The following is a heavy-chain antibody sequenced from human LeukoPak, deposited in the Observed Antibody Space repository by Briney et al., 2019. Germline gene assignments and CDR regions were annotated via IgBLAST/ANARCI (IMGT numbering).Heavy chain of an antibody. CDR2: INPNSGGT. V-gene: IGHV1-2*02. J-gene: IGHJ6*02. CDR3: FIVATISRGGLGPSYYYYGMDV. CDR1: GYTFTGYY. D-gene: IGHD5-12*01. Sequence: GASVKVSCKASGYTFTGYYMHWVRQAPGQGLEWMGWINPNSGGTNYAQKFQGRVTMTRDTSISTAYVELSRLRSDDTAVYYCFIVATISRGGLGPSYYYYGMDVWGQGTTVTVSS.